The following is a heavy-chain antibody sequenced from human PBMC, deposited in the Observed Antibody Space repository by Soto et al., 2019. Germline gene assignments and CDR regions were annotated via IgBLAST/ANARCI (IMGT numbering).Heavy chain of an antibody. V-gene: IGHV1-69*08. CDR3: EREEGSYNMGTFPFYYMDV. D-gene: IGHD3-10*01. Sequence: QVQLVQSGPEVKKSGSSVKVSCKLSGGTFTSETISWVRQAPGQGLEWMGRIIPILGTGNYAQKFQGRITITEDKSTNTGYMELSSLTSEDTAVYFCEREEGSYNMGTFPFYYMDVGGNGTTVTVSS. CDR1: GGTFTSET. CDR2: IIPILGTG. J-gene: IGHJ6*03.